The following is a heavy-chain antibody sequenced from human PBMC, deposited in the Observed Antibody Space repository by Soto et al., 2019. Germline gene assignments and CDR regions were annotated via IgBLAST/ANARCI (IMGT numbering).Heavy chain of an antibody. CDR3: ASPQGNYDSTYGMDV. J-gene: IGHJ6*02. Sequence: GGSLRLSCAASGFTFSSYAMHWVRQAPGKGLEWVAVISYDGSNKYYADSVKGRFTISRDNSKNTLYLQMNSLRAEDTAVYYCASPQGNYDSTYGMDVWGQGTTVTVSS. D-gene: IGHD3-22*01. CDR2: ISYDGSNK. V-gene: IGHV3-30-3*01. CDR1: GFTFSSYA.